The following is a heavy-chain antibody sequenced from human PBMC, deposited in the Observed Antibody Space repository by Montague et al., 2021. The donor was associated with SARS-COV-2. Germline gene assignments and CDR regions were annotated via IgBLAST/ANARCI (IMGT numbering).Heavy chain of an antibody. CDR3: ARDRLDILSPGRGMDV. CDR1: GFSFRNYG. J-gene: IGHJ6*02. V-gene: IGHV3-33*01. CDR2: IWFDGRKK. D-gene: IGHD3-9*01. Sequence: SLRLSCAASGFSFRNYGMNWVRQAPGKGLEWVVVIWFDGRKKYYADSVEGRFTVSRDNSKNTLYLGMNSLRAEDTGVYYCARDRLDILSPGRGMDVWGQGTTVTVSS.